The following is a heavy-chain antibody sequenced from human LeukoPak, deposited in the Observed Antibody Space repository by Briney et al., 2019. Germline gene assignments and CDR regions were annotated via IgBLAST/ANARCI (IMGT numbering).Heavy chain of an antibody. J-gene: IGHJ6*02. CDR1: GGSFSGYC. Sequence: SETLSLTCAVNGGSFSGYCWSWIRQPPGKGLEWIGEINHSGSTNHNPSLKSRVTISVDASKNQFSLKLSSVTAADTAVYYCARGLPETVWNVWGQGTTVTVSS. V-gene: IGHV4-34*01. CDR3: ARGLPETVWNV. D-gene: IGHD1-1*01. CDR2: INHSGST.